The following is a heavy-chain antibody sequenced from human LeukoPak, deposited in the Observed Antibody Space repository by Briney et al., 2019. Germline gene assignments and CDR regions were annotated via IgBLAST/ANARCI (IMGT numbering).Heavy chain of an antibody. V-gene: IGHV1-69*05. CDR3: ARDKGPPYCSGGSCYPGATYLDY. CDR1: AGTFSSYA. CDR2: IIPIFGAA. Sequence: SVNVSCKATAGTFSSYAMSWVGPAPGQGLEWMGGIIPIFGAANCGQKFQGRVTITTDYSASTAYMELSSLRSEDTAVYYCARDKGPPYCSGGSCYPGATYLDYWGQGTLVTVSS. D-gene: IGHD2-15*01. J-gene: IGHJ4*02.